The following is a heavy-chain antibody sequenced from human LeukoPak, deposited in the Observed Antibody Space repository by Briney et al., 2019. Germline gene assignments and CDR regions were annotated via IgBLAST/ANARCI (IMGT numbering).Heavy chain of an antibody. V-gene: IGHV1-18*01. D-gene: IGHD3-22*01. CDR2: ISAYNGNT. CDR1: GYPFTRSA. CDR3: ARVGVVVVITSFDY. Sequence: ASAKVSCKASGYPFTRSAISWMRQAPGQGLEWMGWISAYNGNTNYAQKLQGRVTMTTDTSTSTAYMELRSLRSDDTAVYYCARVGVVVVITSFDYWGQGTLVTVSS. J-gene: IGHJ4*02.